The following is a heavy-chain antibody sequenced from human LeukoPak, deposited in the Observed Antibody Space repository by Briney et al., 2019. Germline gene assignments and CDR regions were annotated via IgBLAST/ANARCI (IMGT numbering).Heavy chain of an antibody. CDR3: ARDHVVVPAALESDP. CDR1: GYSISSGYY. CDR2: IYHSGST. Sequence: SETLSLTCTVSGYSISSGYYWGWIRQHPGKGLEWIGSIYHSGSTYYNPSLKSRVTISVDTSKNQFSLKLSSVTAADTAVYYCARDHVVVPAALESDPWGQGTLVTVSS. D-gene: IGHD2-2*01. J-gene: IGHJ5*02. V-gene: IGHV4-38-2*02.